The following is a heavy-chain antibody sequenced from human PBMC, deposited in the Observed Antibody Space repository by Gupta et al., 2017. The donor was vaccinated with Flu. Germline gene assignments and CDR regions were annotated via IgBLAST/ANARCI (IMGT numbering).Heavy chain of an antibody. CDR3: ATVTSGG. Sequence: QLVESGGGLVQPGGSLRLSCAASGFTFRSSYLQWVRQAPGKVLVWGSRINPNGSSTTYAESGKGRFTISRDNAKNTLYLQMNSLGEDDTAVYYGATVTSGGWGQGTLVTVPS. CDR1: GFTFRSSY. D-gene: IGHD4-17*01. J-gene: IGHJ4*02. V-gene: IGHV3-74*03. CDR2: INPNGSST.